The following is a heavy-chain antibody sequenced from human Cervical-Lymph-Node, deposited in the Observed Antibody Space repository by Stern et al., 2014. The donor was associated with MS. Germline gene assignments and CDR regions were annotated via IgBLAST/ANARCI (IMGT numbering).Heavy chain of an antibody. CDR1: GYTFTSYY. V-gene: IGHV1-46*01. CDR3: ARGHIARSYYYYYGMDV. D-gene: IGHD2-21*01. J-gene: IGHJ6*02. CDR2: INPSGGST. Sequence: VQLVESGAEVKKPGASVKGSCKASGYTFTSYYMHWVRQAPGQGLEWMGIINPSGGSTSYAQKFQGRVTMTRDTSTSTVYMELSSLRSEDTAVYYCARGHIARSYYYYYGMDVWGQGTTVTVSS.